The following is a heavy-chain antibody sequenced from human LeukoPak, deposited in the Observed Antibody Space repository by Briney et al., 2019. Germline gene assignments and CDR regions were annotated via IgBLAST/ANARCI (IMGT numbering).Heavy chain of an antibody. CDR1: RCTLSRSV. D-gene: IGHD5/OR15-5a*01. CDR3: TKGAIYPPLDY. CDR2: IIFYSGST. Sequence: PGGSLRLSCAGSRCTLSRSVMTSVGQAPAKGVEWFSAIIFYSGSTIYPASLQGRFPISTDNSNNTLYLQMNSLRAEDTAIYYCTKGAIYPPLDYWGQGTLVTVSS. J-gene: IGHJ4*02. V-gene: IGHV3-23*01.